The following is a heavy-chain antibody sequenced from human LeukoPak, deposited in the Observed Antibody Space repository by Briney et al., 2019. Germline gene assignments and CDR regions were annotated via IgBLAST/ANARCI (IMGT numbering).Heavy chain of an antibody. Sequence: PSETLSLTCAVSGGSISSNNWWNWVRQPPGKGLEWIGEIYRGGSTNYNPSLKSRVTISVDTSKNQFSLKLSSVTAADTAVYYCARVLSGTGDYWGQGTLVTVSS. J-gene: IGHJ4*02. CDR2: IYRGGST. CDR1: GGSISSNNW. D-gene: IGHD6-13*01. CDR3: ARVLSGTGDY. V-gene: IGHV4-4*02.